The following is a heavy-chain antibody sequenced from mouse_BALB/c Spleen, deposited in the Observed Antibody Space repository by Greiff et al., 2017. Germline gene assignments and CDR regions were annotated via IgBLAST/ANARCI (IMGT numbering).Heavy chain of an antibody. Sequence: EVQLVESGPGLVKPSQSLSLTCTVTGYSITSDYAWNWIRQFPGNKLEWMGYISYSGSTSYNPSLKSRISITRDTSKNQFFLQLNSVTTEDTATYYCARDGITTVDYWGQGTTLTVSS. CDR2: ISYSGST. V-gene: IGHV3-2*02. CDR3: ARDGITTVDY. D-gene: IGHD2-4*01. CDR1: GYSITSDYA. J-gene: IGHJ2*01.